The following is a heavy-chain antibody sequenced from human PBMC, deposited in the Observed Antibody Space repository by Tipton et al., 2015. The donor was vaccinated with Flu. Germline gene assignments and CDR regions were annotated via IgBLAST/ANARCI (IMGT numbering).Heavy chain of an antibody. D-gene: IGHD2-8*02. Sequence: LRLSCTVSGGSISSVTYYWGWIRQSPGKGLEWIGNIYYSGNTYYNPSLKSRVTMSVDTSKNQMSLRLNSVTAADTAVYSCARVDMVLVPSGSKENWFDPWGQGILVAVSS. J-gene: IGHJ5*02. CDR3: ARVDMVLVPSGSKENWFDP. CDR2: IYYSGNT. V-gene: IGHV4-39*07. CDR1: GGSISSVTYY.